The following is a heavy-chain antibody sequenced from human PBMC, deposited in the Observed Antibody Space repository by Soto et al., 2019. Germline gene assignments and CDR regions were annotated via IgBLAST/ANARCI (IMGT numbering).Heavy chain of an antibody. Sequence: GGSLRLSCAASGFTVSTNYMSWVRQAPGKGLEWVSVVHSGGTTDYADSVKDRFTISRDSSKNTVNLQMNSLRAEDTAVYYCARDFEEVGSYYYYMDVWGKGATVTVSS. J-gene: IGHJ6*03. CDR1: GFTVSTNY. CDR2: VHSGGTT. CDR3: ARDFEEVGSYYYYMDV. D-gene: IGHD3-9*01. V-gene: IGHV3-66*01.